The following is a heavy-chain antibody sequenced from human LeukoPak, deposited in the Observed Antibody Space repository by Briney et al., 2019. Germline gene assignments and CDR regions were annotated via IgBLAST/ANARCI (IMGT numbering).Heavy chain of an antibody. CDR2: IKQDGSEK. CDR1: GFTFSGYW. Sequence: GGSLRLSCAASGFTFSGYWMSWVRQAPGKGLEWVATIKQDGSEKYYVDSVKGRFTISRDNAQNSLYLQMNSLRVEDTAVYYCARVEYDTTANNWFDPWGQGTLVTVSS. CDR3: ARVEYDTTANNWFDP. D-gene: IGHD3-22*01. J-gene: IGHJ5*02. V-gene: IGHV3-7*01.